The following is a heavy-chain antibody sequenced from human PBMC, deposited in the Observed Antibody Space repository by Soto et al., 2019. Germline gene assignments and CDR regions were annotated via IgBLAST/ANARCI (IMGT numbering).Heavy chain of an antibody. J-gene: IGHJ5*02. V-gene: IGHV4-39*01. CDR3: ATSNWFDP. CDR1: GGSISSRGYY. Sequence: QLQLQESGPGLVKPSETLSLTCTVSGGSISSRGYYWGWIRQPPGKGLEWIGTIYYSGSTYYNPSXKSRVTISVDTSKNQFSLTLSSVTAADTAVYDCATSNWFDPWGQGTLVTVSS. CDR2: IYYSGST.